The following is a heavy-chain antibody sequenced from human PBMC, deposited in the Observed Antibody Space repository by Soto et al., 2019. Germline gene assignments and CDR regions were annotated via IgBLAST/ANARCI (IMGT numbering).Heavy chain of an antibody. J-gene: IGHJ6*02. CDR1: GFTFSSYA. CDR2: ISYDGSNK. D-gene: IGHD6-19*01. CDR3: AEDYSSGWYALTYYYYGMDV. V-gene: IGHV3-30-3*01. Sequence: VGSLRLSCAASGFTFSSYAMHWVRQAPGKGLEWVAVISYDGSNKYYADSVKGRFTISRDNSKNTLYLQMNSLRAEDTAVYYCAEDYSSGWYALTYYYYGMDVWGQGTTVTVSS.